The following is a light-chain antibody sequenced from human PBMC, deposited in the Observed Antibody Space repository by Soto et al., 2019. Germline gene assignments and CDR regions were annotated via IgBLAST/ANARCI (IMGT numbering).Light chain of an antibody. CDR1: QSLVYSDGNSY. V-gene: IGKV2-30*01. Sequence: DVVMTQSPLSLPVTLGQPASISCRSSQSLVYSDGNSYLTWFQQRPGQSPRRLIYKVSNRDSGVPDRFRGSGSGNDFTLEISRVEAEEVGIYYCMEGTNWPRTFGQGTKVEIK. CDR2: KVS. CDR3: MEGTNWPRT. J-gene: IGKJ1*01.